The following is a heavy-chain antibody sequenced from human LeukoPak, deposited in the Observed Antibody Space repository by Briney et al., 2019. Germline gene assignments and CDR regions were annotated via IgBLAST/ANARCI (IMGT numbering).Heavy chain of an antibody. J-gene: IGHJ6*03. CDR2: IYTSGST. V-gene: IGHV4-4*07. D-gene: IGHD7-27*01. CDR3: ARDLTVGIYYYYMDV. CDR1: GGSISSYY. Sequence: PSETLSLTCTVSGGSISSYYWSWIRQPAGKGLEWIGHIYTSGSTNYNPSLKSRVTMSVDTSKDQFSLKLSSVTAADTAVYHCARDLTVGIYYYYMDVWGKGTTVTVSS.